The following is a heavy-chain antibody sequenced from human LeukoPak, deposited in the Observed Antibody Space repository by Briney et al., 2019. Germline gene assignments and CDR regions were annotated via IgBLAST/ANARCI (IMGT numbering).Heavy chain of an antibody. CDR3: ARGYDILTDRGYYYMDV. CDR1: GGTFISYA. J-gene: IGHJ6*03. CDR2: MNPNSGNT. V-gene: IGHV1-8*03. Sequence: ASVKVSCKASGGTFISYAISWVRQATGQGLEWMGWMNPNSGNTGYAQKFQGRVTITRNTSISTAYMELSSLRSEDTAVYYCARGYDILTDRGYYYMDVWGKGTTVTVSS. D-gene: IGHD3-9*01.